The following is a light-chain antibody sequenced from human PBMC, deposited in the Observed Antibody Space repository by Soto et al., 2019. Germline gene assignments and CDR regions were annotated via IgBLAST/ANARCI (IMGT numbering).Light chain of an antibody. CDR3: HQRQSWPRT. CDR2: QTS. Sequence: EIVLTQSPATLSSFPGDRVTLSCRASQYINTRLAWYQHRPGQAPRLLIYQTSIRAAGIPDRFSDSGAGTDFTLTISDVQPEDFALYYCHQRQSWPRTFGRGTKVDI. V-gene: IGKV3-11*01. CDR1: QYINTR. J-gene: IGKJ3*01.